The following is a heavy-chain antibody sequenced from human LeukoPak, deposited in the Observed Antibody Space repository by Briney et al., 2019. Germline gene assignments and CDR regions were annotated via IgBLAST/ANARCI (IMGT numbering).Heavy chain of an antibody. CDR1: GFTFSDYT. CDR3: VRVVGSYFDY. V-gene: IGHV3-21*01. D-gene: IGHD1-26*01. Sequence: GGSLRLSCAASGFTFSDYTMNWVRQAPGKGLEWVSSINSTSTYIYYADSLKGRFTTSRDNAQNSLYLQMNILRAEVTAVYYCVRVVGSYFDYWGQGTLVTVSS. J-gene: IGHJ4*02. CDR2: INSTSTYI.